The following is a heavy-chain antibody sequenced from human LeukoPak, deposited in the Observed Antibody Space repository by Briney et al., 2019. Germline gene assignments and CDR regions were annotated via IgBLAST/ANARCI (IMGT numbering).Heavy chain of an antibody. D-gene: IGHD1-26*01. CDR3: ARDGGSYLEPVKWFDP. Sequence: ASVKVSFKASGYTFTGYYMHWVRQAPGPGLEWKGWINPNSGGTNYAQKFQGRVTMIRDTSISTAYMELSRLRSDDTAVYYCARDGGSYLEPVKWFDPWGQGTLVTVSS. V-gene: IGHV1-2*02. J-gene: IGHJ5*02. CDR2: INPNSGGT. CDR1: GYTFTGYY.